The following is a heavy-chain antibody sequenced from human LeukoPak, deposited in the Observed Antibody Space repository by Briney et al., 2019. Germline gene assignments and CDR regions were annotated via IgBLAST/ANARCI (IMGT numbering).Heavy chain of an antibody. CDR2: ISAYNGNT. D-gene: IGHD6-19*01. CDR1: GYTFTSYG. CDR3: ARDSSDIAVPGNSPDFDY. J-gene: IGHJ4*02. V-gene: IGHV1-18*01. Sequence: GASVKVSCKASGYTFTSYGISWVRQAPGQGLEWMGWISAYNGNTNYAQKLQGRVTMTTDTSTSTAYMELRSLRSDDTAVYYCARDSSDIAVPGNSPDFDYWGQGTLVTVSS.